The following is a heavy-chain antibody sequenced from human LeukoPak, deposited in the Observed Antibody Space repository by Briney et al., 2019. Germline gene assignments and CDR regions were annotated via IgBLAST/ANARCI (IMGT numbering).Heavy chain of an antibody. J-gene: IGHJ4*02. CDR3: AKSSSSSGQ. V-gene: IGHV3-23*01. CDR2: ISDSGVST. Sequence: PGGSLRLSCAASGFTFSSFAMSWVRQAPGKGLEWVSAISDSGVSTYYTDSVKGRFTISRDNSRNTLYLQMNSLRAEDTAVYYCAKSSSSSGQWGQGTLVTVSS. D-gene: IGHD2-2*01. CDR1: GFTFSSFA.